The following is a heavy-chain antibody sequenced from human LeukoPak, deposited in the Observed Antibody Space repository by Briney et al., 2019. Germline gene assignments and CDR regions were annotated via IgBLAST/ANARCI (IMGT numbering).Heavy chain of an antibody. CDR2: ISHTGST. V-gene: IGHV4-34*01. D-gene: IGHD5-18*01. CDR1: GGSFSGYY. J-gene: IGHJ4*02. CDR3: ARDLGYIYGPDS. Sequence: SETLSLTCVVYGGSFSGYYWSWIRQTPGKGLEWIGEISHTGSTNYSPSLKSRVTISVDTSKNQFSLKLSSVTAADTAVYYCARDLGYIYGPDSWGQGTLVTVSS.